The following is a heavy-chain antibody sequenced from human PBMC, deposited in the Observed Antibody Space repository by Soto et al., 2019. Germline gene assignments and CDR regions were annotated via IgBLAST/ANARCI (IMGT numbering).Heavy chain of an antibody. Sequence: QVQLVESGGGVVQPGGSLRLSCAASGFTFSGYGMHWVRQSPGEGLEWVAILANDGSYQYYAESVKGRFTISRDNSKNTLYLKMDSLRPEDTAVYYCARSIGGSSYYPPDYWSQGTLVTVTS. CDR3: ARSIGGSSYYPPDY. CDR2: LANDGSYQ. D-gene: IGHD2-15*01. CDR1: GFTFSGYG. V-gene: IGHV3-30*03. J-gene: IGHJ4*02.